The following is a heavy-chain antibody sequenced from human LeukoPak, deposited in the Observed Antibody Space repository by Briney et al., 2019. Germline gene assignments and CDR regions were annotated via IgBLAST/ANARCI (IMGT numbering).Heavy chain of an antibody. CDR1: GFTFSSAW. CDR2: IKSRTDGGTT. Sequence: GGSLRLSCPGAGFTFSSAWMTWVRQIPGKGLEWVGHIKSRTDGGTTDYAAPVKGRFTISRDDSKNTVYLQMNSLKTEDSAVYFCATEFYSNGYNFWGQGTLVIVSS. V-gene: IGHV3-15*01. J-gene: IGHJ4*02. CDR3: ATEFYSNGYNF. D-gene: IGHD5-24*01.